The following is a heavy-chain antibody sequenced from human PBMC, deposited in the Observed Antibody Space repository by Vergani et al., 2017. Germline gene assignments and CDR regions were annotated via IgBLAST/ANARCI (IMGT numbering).Heavy chain of an antibody. Sequence: EVQLVQSGAEVKKPGESLTISCKGSGYSFTSYWIGWVRQMPGKGLEWGGIIYPGDSDTRYSPSFQGPVTISADKSISTCYLQWSSLKASDTAMYYCARGVVPAARDYYYYYMDVWGKGTTVTVSS. J-gene: IGHJ6*03. V-gene: IGHV5-51*03. D-gene: IGHD2-2*01. CDR2: IYPGDSDT. CDR3: ARGVVPAARDYYYYYMDV. CDR1: GYSFTSYW.